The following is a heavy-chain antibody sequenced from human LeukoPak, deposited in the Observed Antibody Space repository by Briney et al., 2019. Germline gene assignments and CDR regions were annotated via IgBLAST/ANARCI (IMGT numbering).Heavy chain of an antibody. CDR1: GFTFSDYA. J-gene: IGHJ4*02. Sequence: GGSLRLSCSASGFTFSDYAIHWVRQAPGKGLEWVAAISDDGTNTYYAGSVKGRFTISRDNAKNSLYLQMNSLRAEDTAVYYCARTQQPDYFDYWGQGTLVTVSS. CDR2: ISDDGTNT. CDR3: ARTQQPDYFDY. D-gene: IGHD6-13*01. V-gene: IGHV3-30*03.